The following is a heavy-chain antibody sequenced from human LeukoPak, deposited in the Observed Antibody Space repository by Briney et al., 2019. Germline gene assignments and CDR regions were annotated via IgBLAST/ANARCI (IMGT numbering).Heavy chain of an antibody. CDR1: GYTFTSYG. J-gene: IGHJ6*02. Sequence: ASVKVSCKASGYTFTSYGISWMRQAPGQGLEWMGWISAYNGNTNYAQKLQGRVTMTTDTSTSTAYMELRSLRSDDTAVYYCARDRDWLPHYGMDVWGQGTTVTVSS. D-gene: IGHD3/OR15-3a*01. CDR3: ARDRDWLPHYGMDV. CDR2: ISAYNGNT. V-gene: IGHV1-18*01.